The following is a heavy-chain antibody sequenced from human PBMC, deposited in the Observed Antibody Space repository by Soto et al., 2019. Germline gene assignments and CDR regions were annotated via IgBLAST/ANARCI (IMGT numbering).Heavy chain of an antibody. D-gene: IGHD2-2*02. J-gene: IGHJ4*02. CDR2: LIPFFGTV. Sequence: RASVKVSCKASGGTFSSYGISWVRQAPGQGLEWMGGLIPFFGTVDYAQTFQGRLTITADKSTSTAFMELSGLTAEDTAVYYCAREYTRKYDYWGQGTLVTVSS. CDR1: GGTFSSYG. V-gene: IGHV1-69*06. CDR3: AREYTRKYDY.